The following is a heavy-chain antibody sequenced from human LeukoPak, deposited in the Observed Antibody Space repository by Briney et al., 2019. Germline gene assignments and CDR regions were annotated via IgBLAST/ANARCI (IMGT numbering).Heavy chain of an antibody. D-gene: IGHD3-9*01. V-gene: IGHV4-59*01. CDR3: ARAYYDILTDYYTHFDY. Sequence: SETLSLTCTVSGGSLNSYYWSWIRQPPGKGLEWIGYIYYSGSTNYNPSLKSRVTISVDTSKNQFSLKLSPVTAADTAVYYCARAYYDILTDYYTHFDYWGQGTLVTVSS. J-gene: IGHJ4*02. CDR1: GGSLNSYY. CDR2: IYYSGST.